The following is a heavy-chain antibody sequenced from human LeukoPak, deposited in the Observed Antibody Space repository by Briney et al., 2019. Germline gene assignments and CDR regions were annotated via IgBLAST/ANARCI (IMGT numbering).Heavy chain of an antibody. CDR3: ARVRYYLDY. CDR1: RFTFGDHY. V-gene: IGHV3-72*01. J-gene: IGHJ4*02. CDR2: IRNKANSYTT. D-gene: IGHD3-9*01. Sequence: PGGSLRLSCAASRFTFGDHYMDWVRQAPGKGLEWVGRIRNKANSYTTEYAASVKGRFTISRDDSKNSLYLQMNSLRTEDTAVYYCARVRYYLDYWGQGTLVTVSS.